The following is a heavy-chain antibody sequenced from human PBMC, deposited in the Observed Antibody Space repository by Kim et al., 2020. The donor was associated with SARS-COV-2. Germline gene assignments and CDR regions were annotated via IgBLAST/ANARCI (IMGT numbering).Heavy chain of an antibody. J-gene: IGHJ4*02. D-gene: IGHD6-13*01. CDR3: ARPIYSSSWYYFDY. Sequence: YTPSLPGQVTISADTSISTAYLQWSSLKASDTAMYYCARPIYSSSWYYFDYWGQGTLVTVSS. V-gene: IGHV5-51*01.